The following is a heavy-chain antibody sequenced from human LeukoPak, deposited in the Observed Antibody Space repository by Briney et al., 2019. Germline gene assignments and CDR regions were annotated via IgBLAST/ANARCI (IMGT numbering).Heavy chain of an antibody. V-gene: IGHV3-53*01. Sequence: PGGSLRLSCAASGFTVSSNYMSWVRQAPGKGLEWVSVIYSGGSTYYADSVKGRFTISRDNPKNTLYLQMNSLRAEDTAVYYCARAKRSARNYYYYYGMDVWGQGTTVTVSS. CDR1: GFTVSSNY. CDR3: ARAKRSARNYYYYYGMDV. CDR2: IYSGGST. J-gene: IGHJ6*02. D-gene: IGHD6-19*01.